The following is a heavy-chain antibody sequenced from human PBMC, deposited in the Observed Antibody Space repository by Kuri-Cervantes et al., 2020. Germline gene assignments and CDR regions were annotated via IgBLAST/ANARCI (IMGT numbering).Heavy chain of an antibody. Sequence: GESLKISCAASGFTFSTYWMSWVRQAPGMGLEWVARIKEDGSEKYYVDSVKGRFTISRDNAKNSLYLQMNSLRAEDTAVYYCAREGSIVVVVAAPDAFDIWGQGTMVTVSS. CDR2: IKEDGSEK. D-gene: IGHD2-15*01. CDR1: GFTFSTYW. CDR3: AREGSIVVVVAAPDAFDI. V-gene: IGHV3-7*01. J-gene: IGHJ3*02.